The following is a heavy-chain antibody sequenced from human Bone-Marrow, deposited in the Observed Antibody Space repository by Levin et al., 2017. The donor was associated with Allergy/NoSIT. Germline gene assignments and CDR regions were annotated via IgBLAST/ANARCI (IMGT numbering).Heavy chain of an antibody. V-gene: IGHV4-59*01. D-gene: IGHD2-15*01. CDR3: ARGGRCDGGRCYSLRFDY. J-gene: IGHJ4*01. CDR1: GDSISTFY. CDR2: MHFTETS. Sequence: LSQTLSLTCSVSGDSISTFYWSWVRQAPGKGLEWIGYMHFTETSSYKSSLKGRATISVDTPKRQISLTLKSVTAADTAVYYCARGGRCDGGRCYSLRFDYWGHGILVTVSA.